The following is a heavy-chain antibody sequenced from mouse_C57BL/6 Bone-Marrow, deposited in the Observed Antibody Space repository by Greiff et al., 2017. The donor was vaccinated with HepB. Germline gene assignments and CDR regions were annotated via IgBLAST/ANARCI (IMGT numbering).Heavy chain of an antibody. D-gene: IGHD4-1*01. Sequence: EVQRVESGGGLVKPGGSLKLSCAASGFTFSSYAMSWVRQTPEKRLEWVATISDGGSYTYYPDNVKGRFTISRDNAKNNLYLQMSHLKSEDTAMYYCAREGPLTGVFDYWGQGTTLTVSS. V-gene: IGHV5-4*01. J-gene: IGHJ2*01. CDR2: ISDGGSYT. CDR1: GFTFSSYA. CDR3: AREGPLTGVFDY.